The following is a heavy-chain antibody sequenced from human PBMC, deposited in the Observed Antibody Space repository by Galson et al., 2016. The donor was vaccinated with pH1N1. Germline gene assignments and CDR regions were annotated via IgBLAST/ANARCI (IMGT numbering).Heavy chain of an antibody. V-gene: IGHV1-3*01. D-gene: IGHD2-15*01. CDR2: INPGNGDT. CDR3: ARDELRVALRTPFEY. CDR1: GYTFTTYS. Sequence: SVKVSCKASGYTFTTYSMHWVRQAPGQRLEWLGWINPGNGDTKYSQKFQGRVTITRDTSASTAYMELSSLRAEDTAVYHCARDELRVALRTPFEYWGPGTLVSVSS. J-gene: IGHJ4*02.